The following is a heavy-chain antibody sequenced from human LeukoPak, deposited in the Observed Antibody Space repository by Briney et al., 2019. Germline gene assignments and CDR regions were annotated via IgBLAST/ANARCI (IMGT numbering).Heavy chain of an antibody. CDR1: GGSISSYY. CDR2: IYYSGST. J-gene: IGHJ3*02. CDR3: ARADYYDSSGYYYGPPGDDAFDI. D-gene: IGHD3-22*01. V-gene: IGHV4-59*01. Sequence: SETLSLTCTVSGGSISSYYWSWIRQPPGKGLEWIGYIYYSGSTNYNPSLKSRVTISVDTSKNQFSLKLSSVTAADTAVCYCARADYYDSSGYYYGPPGDDAFDIWGQGTMVTVSS.